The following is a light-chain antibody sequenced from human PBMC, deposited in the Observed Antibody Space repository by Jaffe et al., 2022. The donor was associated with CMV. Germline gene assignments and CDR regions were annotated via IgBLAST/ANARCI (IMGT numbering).Light chain of an antibody. CDR1: HDISDS. CDR3: HQYYSTPQT. CDR2: GAS. V-gene: IGKV1-NL1*01. Sequence: DIQMTQSPSSLSASVGDRVTITCRASHDISDSLAWYQQKPGKGPKLLLFGASRLESGVPSRFSGSGSGTDYTLTITGLQPEDFGTYFCHQYYSTPQTFGQGSQVEVK. J-gene: IGKJ1*01.